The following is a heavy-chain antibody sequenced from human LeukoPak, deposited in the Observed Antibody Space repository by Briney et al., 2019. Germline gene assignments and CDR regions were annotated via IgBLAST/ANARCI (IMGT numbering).Heavy chain of an antibody. CDR3: ARDCESSSRYSLQSSGWFDP. V-gene: IGHV3-21*01. D-gene: IGHD6-13*01. J-gene: IGHJ5*02. Sequence: GGSLRLSCAASGFTFSTYSMNWVRQAPGKGLEWVSSISSSSTYIYYADSVKGRFTISRDNAKNSLYLQMNSLRAEDTAVYYCARDCESSSRYSLQSSGWFDPWGQGTLVTVSS. CDR1: GFTFSTYS. CDR2: ISSSSTYI.